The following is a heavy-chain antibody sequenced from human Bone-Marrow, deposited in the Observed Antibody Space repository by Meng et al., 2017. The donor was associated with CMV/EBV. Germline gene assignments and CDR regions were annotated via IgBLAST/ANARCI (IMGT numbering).Heavy chain of an antibody. CDR1: GFTFSGSA. D-gene: IGHD5-12*01. J-gene: IGHJ4*02. V-gene: IGHV3-73*01. Sequence: GESLKISCAASGFTFSGSAMHWVRQSSGKGLEWVGRIRSKANSYATAYAASVKGRFTISRDDSKNTAYLQMNSLKTEDTAVYYCASAIVATGRDYCGQGTLVTVSS. CDR3: ASAIVATGRDY. CDR2: IRSKANSYAT.